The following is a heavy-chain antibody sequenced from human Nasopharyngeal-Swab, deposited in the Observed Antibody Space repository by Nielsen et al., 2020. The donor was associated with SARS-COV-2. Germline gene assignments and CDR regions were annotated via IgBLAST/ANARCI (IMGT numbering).Heavy chain of an antibody. CDR1: GYTFTGYY. CDR3: ARERRIVATILSDYYYGMDV. CDR2: INPNSGGT. J-gene: IGHJ6*02. D-gene: IGHD5-12*01. Sequence: ASVKVSCKASGYTFTGYYMHWVRQAPGQGLEWMGWINPNSGGTNYAQKFQGWVTMTRDTSISTAYMELSRLRSDDTAVYYCARERRIVATILSDYYYGMDVWGQGTTVTVFS. V-gene: IGHV1-2*04.